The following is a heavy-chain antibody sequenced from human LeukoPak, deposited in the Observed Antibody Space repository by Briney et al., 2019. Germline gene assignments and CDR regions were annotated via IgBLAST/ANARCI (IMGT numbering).Heavy chain of an antibody. J-gene: IGHJ4*02. Sequence: ASVKVSCKASGYTFTDYYMLWVRQAPGQGLEWMGWINPNSGGTNYAQKFQGRVTMTRDTSISTAYMELSRLRSDDTAVYYSARVWIDSSGYPLEYWGQGTLVTVSS. CDR1: GYTFTDYY. V-gene: IGHV1-2*02. D-gene: IGHD3-22*01. CDR2: INPNSGGT. CDR3: ARVWIDSSGYPLEY.